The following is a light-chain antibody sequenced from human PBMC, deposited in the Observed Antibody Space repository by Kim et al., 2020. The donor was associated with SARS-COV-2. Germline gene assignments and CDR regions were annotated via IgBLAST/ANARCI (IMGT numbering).Light chain of an antibody. CDR3: SSYTSSSTQV. CDR1: SSDVGGYNY. Sequence: GQSITISSTGTSSDVGGYNYVSWYQQHPGKAPKLMIYDVSNRPSGVSNRFSGSKSGNAASLTISGLQAEDEADYYCSSYTSSSTQVFGGGTQLTVL. V-gene: IGLV2-14*03. CDR2: DVS. J-gene: IGLJ2*01.